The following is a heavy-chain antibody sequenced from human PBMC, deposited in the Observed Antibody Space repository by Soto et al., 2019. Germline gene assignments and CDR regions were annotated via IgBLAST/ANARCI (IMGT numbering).Heavy chain of an antibody. J-gene: IGHJ4*02. CDR1: GYAFTTYG. CDR2: ISAHNGNT. CDR3: ARGRYGDY. D-gene: IGHD1-1*01. V-gene: IGHV1-18*01. Sequence: QVHLVQSGAEVKKPGASVKVSCKGSGYAFTTYGVTWVRQAPGQGLEWMGWISAHNGNTNYAQKLQGRVTVTRDTSTSTTYMELRSLRSVDTAVYYCARGRYGDYWGQGALVTVSS.